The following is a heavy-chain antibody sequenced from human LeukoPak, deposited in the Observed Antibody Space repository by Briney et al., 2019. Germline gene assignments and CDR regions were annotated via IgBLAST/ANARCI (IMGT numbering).Heavy chain of an antibody. J-gene: IGHJ6*03. D-gene: IGHD2-8*01. CDR2: IYYSGST. CDR1: GGSISSYY. Sequence: SETLSLTCTVSGGSISSYYWSWIRQPPGKGLEWIGYIYYSGSTNYNPSLESRVTISVDTSKNQLSLKLNSVTAADTAVYYCASSGQCTNGLCRDVGYMDVWGKGTTVTVSS. V-gene: IGHV4-59*01. CDR3: ASSGQCTNGLCRDVGYMDV.